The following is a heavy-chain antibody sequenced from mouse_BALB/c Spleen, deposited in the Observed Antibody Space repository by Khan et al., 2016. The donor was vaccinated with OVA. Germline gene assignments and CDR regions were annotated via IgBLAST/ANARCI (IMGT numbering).Heavy chain of an antibody. D-gene: IGHD2-1*01. CDR1: GFTFSTYA. V-gene: IGHV5-9-3*01. CDR3: ARSPYGNFAY. Sequence: DVQLVESGGGLVKPGGSLKLSCAASGFTFSTYAMSWVRQTPEKRLEWVATISSDGDYTYFPDNVPGRFTISRDNAKNTLCLQMTSLRSEDTAMYYCARSPYGNFAYWGQGTLVTVSA. J-gene: IGHJ3*01. CDR2: ISSDGDYT.